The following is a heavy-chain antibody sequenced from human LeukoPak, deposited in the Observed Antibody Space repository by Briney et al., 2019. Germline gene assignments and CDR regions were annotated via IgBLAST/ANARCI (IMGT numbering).Heavy chain of an antibody. Sequence: GGSLRLSCAASGFTFSSYAMHWVRQAPGKGLEWVAVISYDGSNKYYADSVKGRFTISRDNSKNTLYLQMNSLRAEDTAVYYCARGGYYGSGSYLDAFDIGGQGTMVTVSS. J-gene: IGHJ3*02. D-gene: IGHD3-10*01. CDR3: ARGGYYGSGSYLDAFDI. CDR1: GFTFSSYA. CDR2: ISYDGSNK. V-gene: IGHV3-30*04.